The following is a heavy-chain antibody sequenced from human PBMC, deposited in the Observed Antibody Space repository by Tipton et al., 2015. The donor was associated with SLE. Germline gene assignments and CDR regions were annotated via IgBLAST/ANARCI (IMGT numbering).Heavy chain of an antibody. CDR3: ARSGGNGDFEY. Sequence: SLRLSCAASGFTLSSYWMHWVRQAPGKGLVWVSRIFRDGSSISYADSVKGRFTISRDNAKNTMYLQMNSLRAEDTAVYYCARSGGNGDFEYWGQGTLVTVSS. CDR2: IFRDGSSI. CDR1: GFTLSSYW. J-gene: IGHJ4*02. D-gene: IGHD4-23*01. V-gene: IGHV3-74*01.